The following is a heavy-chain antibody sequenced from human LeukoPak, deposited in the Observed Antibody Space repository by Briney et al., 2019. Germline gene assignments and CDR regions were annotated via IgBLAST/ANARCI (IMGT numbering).Heavy chain of an antibody. CDR2: ISDSGGNT. Sequence: PGGSLRLSCAASGFIFRNYAMTWVRQAPGKGLEWVSAISDSGGNTYYADSVKGRFAISRDNSKNTLYLQMNSLRAEDTALYYCAKAARPHPRPYYFDYWGQGTLVTVSS. V-gene: IGHV3-23*01. CDR3: AKAARPHPRPYYFDY. CDR1: GFIFRNYA. D-gene: IGHD6-6*01. J-gene: IGHJ4*02.